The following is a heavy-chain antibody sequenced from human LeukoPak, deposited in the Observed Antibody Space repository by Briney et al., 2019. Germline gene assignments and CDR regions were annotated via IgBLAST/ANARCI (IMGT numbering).Heavy chain of an antibody. D-gene: IGHD3-9*01. CDR3: ARAYYDILTGYLYNWFDP. Sequence: GASVKVSCKASGYTFTGYYMHWVRQAPGQGLEWMGRINPNSGGTNYAQKFQGRVTMTRGTSISTAYMELSRLRSDDTAVYYCARAYYDILTGYLYNWFDPWGQGTLVTVSS. J-gene: IGHJ5*02. CDR2: INPNSGGT. V-gene: IGHV1-2*06. CDR1: GYTFTGYY.